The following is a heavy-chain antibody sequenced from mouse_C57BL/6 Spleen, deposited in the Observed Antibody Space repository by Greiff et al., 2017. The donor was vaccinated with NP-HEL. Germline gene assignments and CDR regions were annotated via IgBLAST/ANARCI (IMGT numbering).Heavy chain of an antibody. CDR3: ARRRTGYAMDY. V-gene: IGHV8-12*01. CDR1: GFSLSTSGMG. Sequence: QVTLKESGPGILQSSQTLSLTCSFSGFSLSTSGMGVGGGGRPAGKGLEWLAHSYWDDDKRYNPSLKSRLTISKDTSRNQVFLKITSVDTADTATYYCARRRTGYAMDYWGQGTSVTVSS. J-gene: IGHJ4*01. D-gene: IGHD4-1*01. CDR2: SYWDDDK.